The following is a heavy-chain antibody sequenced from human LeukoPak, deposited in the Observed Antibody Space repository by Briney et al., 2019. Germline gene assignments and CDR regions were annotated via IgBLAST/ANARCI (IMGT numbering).Heavy chain of an antibody. CDR1: GDSISSYY. CDR3: ARRAHCSGGNCYHDAFDI. CDR2: IYYSGST. Sequence: PSETLSLTCTVSGDSISSYYWSWIRQPPGKGLEWIGYIYYSGSTNYNPSLKSRVTISVDTSKNQFSLKLSSVTAADTAVYYCARRAHCSGGNCYHDAFDIWGQGTMVTVSS. D-gene: IGHD2-15*01. V-gene: IGHV4-59*08. J-gene: IGHJ3*02.